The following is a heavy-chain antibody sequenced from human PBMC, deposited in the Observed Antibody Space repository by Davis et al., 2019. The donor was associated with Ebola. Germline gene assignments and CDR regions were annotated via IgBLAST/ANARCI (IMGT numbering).Heavy chain of an antibody. CDR3: ARDVGAAAGGDGDDY. D-gene: IGHD6-13*01. V-gene: IGHV1-69*04. Sequence: SVKVSCKASGGTFSSYAISWVRQAPGQGLEWMGRIIPILGIANYAQKFQGRVTITADKSTSTAYMELSSLRSEDTAVYYCARDVGAAAGGDGDDYWGQGTLVIVSS. J-gene: IGHJ4*02. CDR1: GGTFSSYA. CDR2: IIPILGIA.